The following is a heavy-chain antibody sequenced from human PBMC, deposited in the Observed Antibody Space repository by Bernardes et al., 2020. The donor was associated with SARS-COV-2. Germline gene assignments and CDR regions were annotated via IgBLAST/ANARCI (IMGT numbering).Heavy chain of an antibody. Sequence: SETLSLTCAVYGGSLSGSYWNWIRQPPGPGLEWIGEINYSGRTNYNPSLKSRVTISVDTSKNKFSLKLTSVTAADTAVYYCARAVWGIWHFDLWGRDTLVTVSS. V-gene: IGHV4-34*01. CDR2: INYSGRT. CDR1: GGSLSGSY. J-gene: IGHJ2*01. D-gene: IGHD3-16*01. CDR3: ARAVWGIWHFDL.